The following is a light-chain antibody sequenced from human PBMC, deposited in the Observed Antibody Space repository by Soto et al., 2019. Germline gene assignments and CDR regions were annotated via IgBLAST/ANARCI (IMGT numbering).Light chain of an antibody. V-gene: IGKV1-39*01. Sequence: DIQMTQSPSSLSASVGDRVTITCRASQSISSYLNWYQQKPGKAPKLLIYAASSLQSGVPSRCSGSGSVTDFTLTISSLQPEDFATYYCQQSYSTPRTFGQGTKVDTK. CDR1: QSISSY. J-gene: IGKJ1*01. CDR3: QQSYSTPRT. CDR2: AAS.